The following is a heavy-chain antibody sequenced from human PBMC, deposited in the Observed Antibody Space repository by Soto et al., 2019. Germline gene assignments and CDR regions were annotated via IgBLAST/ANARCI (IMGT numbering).Heavy chain of an antibody. CDR1: GGSFSTYG. D-gene: IGHD4-17*01. Sequence: GASVKVSCKASGGSFSTYGINWVRLAPGQGLEWMGGIIPKFGTTNYAQKLQGRVTITADESTNTAYMELNYLRSEDTAVYFCARELDPYYGGNSLSLDHWGQGTLVTVSS. CDR2: IIPKFGTT. V-gene: IGHV1-69*13. CDR3: ARELDPYYGGNSLSLDH. J-gene: IGHJ4*02.